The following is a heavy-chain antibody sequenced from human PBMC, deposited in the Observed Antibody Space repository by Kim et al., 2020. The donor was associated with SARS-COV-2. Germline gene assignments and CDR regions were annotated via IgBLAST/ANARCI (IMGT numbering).Heavy chain of an antibody. Sequence: GGSLRLSCAASGFTFSSYGMHWVRQAPGKGLEWVAVISYDGSNKYYADSVKGRFTISRDNSKNTLDLQTNSLRAEDTAVYYCAKDGEYRYSDYLYYYYYYMDVWGKGTTVTVSS. J-gene: IGHJ6*03. CDR2: ISYDGSNK. CDR3: AKDGEYRYSDYLYYYYYYMDV. V-gene: IGHV3-30*18. D-gene: IGHD4-17*01. CDR1: GFTFSSYG.